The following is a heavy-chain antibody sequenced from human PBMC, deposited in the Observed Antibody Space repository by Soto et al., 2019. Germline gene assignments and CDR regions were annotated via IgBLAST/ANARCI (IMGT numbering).Heavy chain of an antibody. CDR1: GFSLSTSGMC. Sequence: SGPTLVNPTQTLTLTCTFSGFSLSTSGMCVSWIRQPPGKALEWLALIDWDDDKYYSTSLKTRLTISKDTSKNQVVLTMTNMDPVDTATYYCARMSIAARPSYYYYYGMDVWGQGTTVTVSS. CDR2: IDWDDDK. V-gene: IGHV2-70*01. J-gene: IGHJ6*02. CDR3: ARMSIAARPSYYYYYGMDV. D-gene: IGHD6-6*01.